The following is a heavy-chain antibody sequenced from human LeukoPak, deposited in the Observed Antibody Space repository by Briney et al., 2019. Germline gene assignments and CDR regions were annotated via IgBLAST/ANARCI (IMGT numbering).Heavy chain of an antibody. D-gene: IGHD4-17*01. V-gene: IGHV3-21*01. CDR3: ARVGTTVTTNDY. CDR2: ISSSSSYI. J-gene: IGHJ4*02. CDR1: GFTFSSYS. Sequence: GGSLRLSCAASGFTFSSYSMNWVRQAPGKGLEWVSSISSSSSYIYYADSVKGRFTISRDNAKNSLHLQMNSLRAEDTAVYYCARVGTTVTTNDYWGQGTLVTVSS.